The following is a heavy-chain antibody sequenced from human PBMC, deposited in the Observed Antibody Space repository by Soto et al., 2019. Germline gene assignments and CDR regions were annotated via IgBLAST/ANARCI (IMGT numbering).Heavy chain of an antibody. CDR3: AKVYGSSGRLPFDY. CDR2: ISGSGGST. Sequence: GGSLRLSCAASGFTFSSNAMSWVRQAPGKGLEWVSAISGSGGSTYYADSVKGRFTISRDNSKNTLYLQMNSLRAEDTAVYYCAKVYGSSGRLPFDYWGQGTLVTVS. D-gene: IGHD6-19*01. CDR1: GFTFSSNA. V-gene: IGHV3-23*01. J-gene: IGHJ4*02.